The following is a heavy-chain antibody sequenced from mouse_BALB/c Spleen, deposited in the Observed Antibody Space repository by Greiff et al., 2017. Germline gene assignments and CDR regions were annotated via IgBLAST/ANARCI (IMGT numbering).Heavy chain of an antibody. Sequence: EVMLVESGGGLVKPGGSLKLSCAASGFTFSDYYMYWVRQTPEKRLEWVATISDGGSYTYYPDSVKGRFTISRDNAKNNLYLQMSSLKSEDTAMYYCARDHYYYAMDYWGQGTSVTVSS. CDR2: ISDGGSYT. CDR3: ARDHYYYAMDY. CDR1: GFTFSDYY. V-gene: IGHV5-4*02. J-gene: IGHJ4*01.